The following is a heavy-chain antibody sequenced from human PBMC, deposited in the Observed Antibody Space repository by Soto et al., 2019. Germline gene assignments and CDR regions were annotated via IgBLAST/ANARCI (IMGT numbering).Heavy chain of an antibody. Sequence: PSETLSLTCAVSGDSVTSNVWWSWVRQPPGKGLEWIGSIYHGGSTYYNPSLNSRVTLSIDMTNNHVSLILNSVTAADTAVYYCARVGPWVPYYYDSSPYTFENWFDPWGQGTLVTVSS. CDR1: GDSVTSNVW. CDR3: ARVGPWVPYYYDSSPYTFENWFDP. V-gene: IGHV4-4*02. D-gene: IGHD3-22*01. CDR2: IYHGGST. J-gene: IGHJ5*02.